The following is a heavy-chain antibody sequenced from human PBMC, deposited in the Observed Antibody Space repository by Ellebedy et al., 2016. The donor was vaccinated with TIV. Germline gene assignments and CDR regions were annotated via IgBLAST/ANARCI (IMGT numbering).Heavy chain of an antibody. CDR3: ARAAPHIYSGYGIDY. D-gene: IGHD5-12*01. CDR1: GYTFTSYG. Sequence: ASVKVSXKASGYTFTSYGISWVRQAPGQGLEWMGWISAYNGNTNYAQKLQGRVTMTTDTSTSTAYMELRSLRSDDTAVYYCARAAPHIYSGYGIDYWGQGTLVTVSS. CDR2: ISAYNGNT. J-gene: IGHJ4*02. V-gene: IGHV1-18*01.